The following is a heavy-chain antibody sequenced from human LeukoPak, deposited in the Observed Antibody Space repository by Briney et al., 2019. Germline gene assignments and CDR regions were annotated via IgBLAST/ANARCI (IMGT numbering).Heavy chain of an antibody. CDR3: ARDSYSSSWAPHDY. CDR2: INPNSGGT. Sequence: ASVKVSCKASGYTFTGYYMHWVRQDPGQGLEWMGRINPNSGGTNYAQKFQGRVTMTRNTSISAAYMELSRLRSDDTAVYYCARDSYSSSWAPHDYWGQGTLVTVSS. V-gene: IGHV1-2*06. D-gene: IGHD6-13*01. J-gene: IGHJ4*02. CDR1: GYTFTGYY.